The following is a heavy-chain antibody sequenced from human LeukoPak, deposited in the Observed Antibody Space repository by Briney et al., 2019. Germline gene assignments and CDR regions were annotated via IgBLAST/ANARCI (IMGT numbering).Heavy chain of an antibody. CDR3: AREPEYYGSGSPHGASDY. Sequence: GGSLRLSCAASGFTVSSNYMSWVRQAPGKGLEWVSVIYSGGSTYYADSVKGRFTISRDNSKNTLYLQMNNLRAEDTAVYYCAREPEYYGSGSPHGASDYWGQGTLVTVSS. J-gene: IGHJ4*02. V-gene: IGHV3-66*01. CDR1: GFTVSSNY. D-gene: IGHD3-10*01. CDR2: IYSGGST.